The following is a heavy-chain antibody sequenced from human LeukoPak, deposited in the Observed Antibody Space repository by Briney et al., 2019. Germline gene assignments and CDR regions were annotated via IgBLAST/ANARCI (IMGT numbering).Heavy chain of an antibody. CDR1: GYSFTSYW. CDR2: IYPDDSDT. D-gene: IGHD6-13*01. CDR3: ALLLGYSSSGDY. V-gene: IGHV5-51*01. Sequence: GESLQISCKCSGYSFTSYWIGWVRQMPGKGLEWMGIIYPDDSDTRYSPSFQGQVTISADKSISTAYLQWSSLKASDTAMYYCALLLGYSSSGDYWGQGTLVTASS. J-gene: IGHJ4*02.